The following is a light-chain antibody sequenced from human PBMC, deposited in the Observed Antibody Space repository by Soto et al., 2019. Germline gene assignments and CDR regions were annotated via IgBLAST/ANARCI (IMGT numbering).Light chain of an antibody. J-gene: IGKJ1*01. CDR1: QSISSW. V-gene: IGKV1-5*01. Sequence: DIQMTQSTSTLSASVGDRVTITCRASQSISSWLAWYQQKPGKAPKILIYDASSLESGVPSRFSGSGSGTEFTLTISSLQPDDFATYYCQQYSNYWTFGQGTKVEIK. CDR2: DAS. CDR3: QQYSNYWT.